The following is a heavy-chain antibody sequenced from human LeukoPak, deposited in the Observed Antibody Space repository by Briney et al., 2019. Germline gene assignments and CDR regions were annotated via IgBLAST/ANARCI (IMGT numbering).Heavy chain of an antibody. CDR2: ISGSGGST. Sequence: GGTLRLSCAASGFTFSSYGMSWVRQAPGKGLEWVSAISGSGGSTYYADSVKGRFTISRDNSKNTLYLQMNSLRAEDTAVYYCAREAHSYGSPMDYWGQGTLVTVSS. J-gene: IGHJ4*02. CDR1: GFTFSSYG. D-gene: IGHD5-18*01. CDR3: AREAHSYGSPMDY. V-gene: IGHV3-23*01.